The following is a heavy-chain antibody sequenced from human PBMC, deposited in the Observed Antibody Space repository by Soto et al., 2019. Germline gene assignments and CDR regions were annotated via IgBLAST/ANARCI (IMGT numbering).Heavy chain of an antibody. V-gene: IGHV1-2*04. D-gene: IGHD3-3*01. Sequence: QVQLVQSGAEVKKPGASVKVYCKASGYTFTGYYMQWLRQAPGQGLEWMGWINPNSGGTNYAQKFQGWGTMTRDTSISTAYMELSRLRSDDTAVYYCARHVGASGAFDIWGQGTMVTVSA. CDR3: ARHVGASGAFDI. CDR2: INPNSGGT. J-gene: IGHJ3*02. CDR1: GYTFTGYY.